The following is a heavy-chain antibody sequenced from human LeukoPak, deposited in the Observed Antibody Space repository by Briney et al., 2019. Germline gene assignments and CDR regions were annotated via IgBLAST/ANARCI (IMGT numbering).Heavy chain of an antibody. V-gene: IGHV3-23*01. CDR3: AKRNQGCMDV. Sequence: GGSLRLSCAASGFTFSNYAMSWVRQAPGKGLEWVSAIGGGGVNTYYADSVKGRFTISRDNSKNTLYLQMNSLRAEDTAVYYCAKRNQGCMDVWSQGTTVTVSS. CDR2: IGGGGVNT. CDR1: GFTFSNYA. J-gene: IGHJ6*02. D-gene: IGHD1-14*01.